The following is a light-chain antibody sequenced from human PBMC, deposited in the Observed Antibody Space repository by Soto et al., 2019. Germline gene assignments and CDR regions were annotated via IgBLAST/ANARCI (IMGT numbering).Light chain of an antibody. V-gene: IGKV3-20*01. CDR3: QLVDGSVT. CDR2: TTS. Sequence: EIVLTQSPDTLSLSPGERATLSCRASQSIDSRWLAWHQQKPGQAPRLLIYTTSSRATGIPDRFSGSGSGTDFTLTISRLEPEDLAVYYCQLVDGSVTFGGGTKVEMK. CDR1: QSIDSRW. J-gene: IGKJ4*01.